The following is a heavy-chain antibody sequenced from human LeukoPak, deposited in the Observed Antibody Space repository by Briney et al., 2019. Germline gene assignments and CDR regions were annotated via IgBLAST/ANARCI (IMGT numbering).Heavy chain of an antibody. Sequence: ASVTVSCKDSGYTFSTYGTNWVRQAPGQGLEWMGWINAVSGHTKYAQRLHGRVTITADTSTTTAYMELRALRSDDTAVYYCARAYGSGSYYVNAADYWGQGTLVPVCS. CDR3: ARAYGSGSYYVNAADY. CDR2: INAVSGHT. D-gene: IGHD3-10*01. CDR1: GYTFSTYG. V-gene: IGHV1-18*01. J-gene: IGHJ4*02.